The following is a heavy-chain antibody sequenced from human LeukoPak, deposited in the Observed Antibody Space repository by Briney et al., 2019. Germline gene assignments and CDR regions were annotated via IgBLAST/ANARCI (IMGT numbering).Heavy chain of an antibody. V-gene: IGHV5-51*01. CDR2: IYPGDSDT. CDR1: GYDFANSW. Sequence: LGESLKISCTASGYDFANSWIGWVRQMPGKGLEWMGIIYPGDSDTRYSPSFQGQVTISADKSIRTAYLQWSLKASDTAIYYCARSDQLRWFGEPRRPFYYGMDVWGQGTTVTVS. CDR3: ARSDQLRWFGEPRRPFYYGMDV. J-gene: IGHJ6*02. D-gene: IGHD3-10*01.